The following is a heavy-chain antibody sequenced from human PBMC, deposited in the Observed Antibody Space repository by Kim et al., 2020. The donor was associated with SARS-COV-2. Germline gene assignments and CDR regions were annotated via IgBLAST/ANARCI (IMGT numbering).Heavy chain of an antibody. CDR1: GYTFTSYA. J-gene: IGHJ4*02. CDR2: MNADNGNT. V-gene: IGHV1-3*01. CDR3: AALDYGDY. Sequence: ASVKVSCKASGYTFTSYAMHWVRQAPGQRLEWMGWMNADNGNTQYTLKFQARVTMTRDTSASTAYMDLSSLRSEDTAVYYCAALDYGDYWGQVTLVTVFS.